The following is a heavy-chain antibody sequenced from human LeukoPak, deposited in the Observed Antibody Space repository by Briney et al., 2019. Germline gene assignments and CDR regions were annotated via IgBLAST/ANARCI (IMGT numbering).Heavy chain of an antibody. V-gene: IGHV1-2*02. CDR2: INPNSGGT. J-gene: IGHJ4*02. CDR1: GYTFTGYY. Sequence: ASVTVSCKASGYTFTGYYMHWVRQAPGQGLEWMGWINPNSGGTNYAQKFQGRVTVTRDTSISTAYMELSRLRSDDTAVYYCARAIMITFGGVIVDDYWGQGTLVTVSS. D-gene: IGHD3-16*02. CDR3: ARAIMITFGGVIVDDY.